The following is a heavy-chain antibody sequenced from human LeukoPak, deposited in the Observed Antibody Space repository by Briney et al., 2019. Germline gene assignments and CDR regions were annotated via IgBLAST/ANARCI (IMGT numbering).Heavy chain of an antibody. CDR1: GGSISSYY. D-gene: IGHD5/OR15-5a*01. CDR3: ARRGVYFRYFDY. Sequence: KPSETLSLTCTVSGGSISSYYWSWIREPAGKGLEWIGRIYTSGSTNYNPSLKSRVTMSVDTSKNQFSLKLSSVTAADTAVYYCARRGVYFRYFDYWAREPWSPSPQ. V-gene: IGHV4-4*07. J-gene: IGHJ4*02. CDR2: IYTSGST.